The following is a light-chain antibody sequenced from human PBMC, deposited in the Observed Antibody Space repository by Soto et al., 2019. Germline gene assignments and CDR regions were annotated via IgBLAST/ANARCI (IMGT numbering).Light chain of an antibody. CDR3: QQYNGYWT. CDR1: QSISGS. Sequence: DIQMTQSPSTLSESVGDRVTITCRASQSISGSLAWYQQKPGKAPKLLIYEASNLKSGVPSRFSGSGSGTEYTFTISSLQPDDSASYYCQQYNGYWTFGQGTRVEIK. J-gene: IGKJ1*01. V-gene: IGKV1-5*03. CDR2: EAS.